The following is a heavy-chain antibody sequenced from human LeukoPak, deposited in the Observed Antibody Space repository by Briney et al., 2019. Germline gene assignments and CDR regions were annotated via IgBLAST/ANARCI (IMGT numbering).Heavy chain of an antibody. CDR1: GFTFDDYA. V-gene: IGHV3-9*01. CDR3: AKDMGEYYDSSGYPYDY. CDR2: ISWNSGSI. Sequence: GGSLRLSCAASGFTFDDYAMHWVRHAPGKGLEWVSGISWNSGSIDYADSVKGRFTISRDNTKNSLYLQMNSLRAEDTALYYCAKDMGEYYDSSGYPYDYWGQGTLVTVSS. D-gene: IGHD3-22*01. J-gene: IGHJ4*02.